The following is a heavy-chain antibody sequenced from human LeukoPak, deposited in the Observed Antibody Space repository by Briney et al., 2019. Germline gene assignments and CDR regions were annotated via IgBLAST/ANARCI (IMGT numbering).Heavy chain of an antibody. J-gene: IGHJ6*03. CDR3: ARGLSSSWYYIDV. D-gene: IGHD6-13*01. V-gene: IGHV3-30*04. CDR2: ISYNGSNK. CDR1: GFTFSNYA. Sequence: QAGRFLRLSCAVSGFTFSNYAMHWVRQAPGKGLEWVTVISYNGSNKSYADSVKGRFTISRDNSKNTLYLQMNSLRAEDTAVYYCARGLSSSWYYIDVWGKGTTVTVSS.